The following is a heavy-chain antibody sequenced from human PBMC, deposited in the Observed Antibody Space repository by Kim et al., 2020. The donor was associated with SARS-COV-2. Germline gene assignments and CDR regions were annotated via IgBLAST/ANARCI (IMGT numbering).Heavy chain of an antibody. CDR1: GFAIGGYW. J-gene: IGHJ4*02. V-gene: IGHV3-7*01. Sequence: GGSLRLSCAASGFAIGGYWMAWLRQFPGKGLEWVANIKPDGSPKFYVDSVEGRFTASRDNVKNSVYLQMDGLRPEDTAVYYCSRDDGFRSIDHWGQGTLV. D-gene: IGHD6-25*01. CDR2: IKPDGSPK. CDR3: SRDDGFRSIDH.